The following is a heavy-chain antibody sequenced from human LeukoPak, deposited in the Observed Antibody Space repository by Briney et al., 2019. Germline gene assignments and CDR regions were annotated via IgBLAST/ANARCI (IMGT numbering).Heavy chain of an antibody. V-gene: IGHV4-61*02. CDR1: GGSISSGGYY. CDR2: IYTSGST. J-gene: IGHJ4*02. CDR3: ARDRGGYCSSTSCSHFDY. Sequence: SETLSLTCTVSGGSISSGGYYWSWIRQPAGKGLEWIGRIYTSGSTNYNPSLKSRVTMSVDTSKNQFSLKLSSVTAADTAVYYCARDRGGYCSSTSCSHFDYWGQGTLVTVSS. D-gene: IGHD2-2*01.